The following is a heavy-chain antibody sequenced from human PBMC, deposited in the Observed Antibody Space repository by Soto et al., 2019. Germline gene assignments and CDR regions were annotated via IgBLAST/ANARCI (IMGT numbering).Heavy chain of an antibody. CDR2: IYHSGST. CDR1: GGSISSSNW. J-gene: IGHJ6*02. V-gene: IGHV4-4*02. CDR3: ARDLWGYCGTDCYPLDV. D-gene: IGHD2-21*02. Sequence: TSETLSLTCAVSGGSISSSNWWRWVRQPPGKGLEWIGEIYHSGSTNYNPSLKSRVTISVDTSKNQFSLKLNSVTAADTAVYYCARDLWGYCGTDCYPLDVWGQGTTVTVS.